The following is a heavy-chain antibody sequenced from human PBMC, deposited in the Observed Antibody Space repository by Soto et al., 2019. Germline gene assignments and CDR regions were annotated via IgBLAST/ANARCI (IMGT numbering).Heavy chain of an antibody. J-gene: IGHJ4*02. Sequence: QVQLVESGGGVVQPGRSLRLSCAASGFTFSSYAMHWVRQAPGKGREWWAVISYVGRNKYYADSVKGRFTISRDNSKNTLYLQMNSLRAEDTAVYYCARDQNRGYYYDSSGYYCGYWGQGTLVTVSS. D-gene: IGHD3-22*01. CDR3: ARDQNRGYYYDSSGYYCGY. V-gene: IGHV3-30*04. CDR1: GFTFSSYA. CDR2: ISYVGRNK.